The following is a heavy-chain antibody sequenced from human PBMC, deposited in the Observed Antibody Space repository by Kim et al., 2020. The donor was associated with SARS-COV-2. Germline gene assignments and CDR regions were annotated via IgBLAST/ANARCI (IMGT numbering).Heavy chain of an antibody. CDR2: ISYDGSNK. V-gene: IGHV3-30*04. CDR3: ARSYYDYVWGSYRYTPYDS. CDR1: GFTFSSYA. J-gene: IGHJ4*02. D-gene: IGHD3-16*02. Sequence: GGSLRLSCAASGFTFSSYAMHWVRQAPGKGLEWVAVISYDGSNKFYADSVKGRFTISRDNSKNTLYLQMNSLRAEDTAVYYCARSYYDYVWGSYRYTPYDSWGQGTLVTVSS.